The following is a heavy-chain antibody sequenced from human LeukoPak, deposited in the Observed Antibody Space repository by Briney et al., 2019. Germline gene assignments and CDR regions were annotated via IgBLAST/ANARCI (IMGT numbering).Heavy chain of an antibody. J-gene: IGHJ3*02. D-gene: IGHD2-2*02. V-gene: IGHV3-20*04. CDR1: GFTFDDYG. CDR2: INWNGGST. Sequence: GGSLRRSCAVSGFTFDDYGMSWVRQAPGKGLEWVSGINWNGGSTGYADSVKGRFTISRDNAKNSLYLQMNSLRAEDTALYYCARGYCSSTSCYTWFHDAFDIWGQGTMVTFSS. CDR3: ARGYCSSTSCYTWFHDAFDI.